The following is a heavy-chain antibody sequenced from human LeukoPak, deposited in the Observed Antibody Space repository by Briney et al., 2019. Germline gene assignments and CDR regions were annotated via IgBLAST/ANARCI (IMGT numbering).Heavy chain of an antibody. J-gene: IGHJ3*01. V-gene: IGHV1-69*01. CDR2: LIPLFGRP. D-gene: IGHD7-27*01. CDR3: ACGDFSHTYMSNPKF. CDR1: GGTFSSHA. Sequence: SVKVSCKASGGTFSSHAISWVRQAPGQGLQWMGGLIPLFGRPNYAQKFQGRVTITADESTSTVYMELNSVRSEDTAVYYCACGDFSHTYMSNPKFWGQGTMVIVSA.